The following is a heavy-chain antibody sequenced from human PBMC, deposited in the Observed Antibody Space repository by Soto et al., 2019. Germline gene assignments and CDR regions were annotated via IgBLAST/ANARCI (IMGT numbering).Heavy chain of an antibody. J-gene: IGHJ4*02. D-gene: IGHD3-16*02. Sequence: VQLVQSGSEVKKPGPSVKVYCKFSGYNLTDLSMHWVRQAPGKGHEWMGGFDPEDGETIYSQKFQGRGTMSEDTSTYAAYMELSSLRSEDTAVYYCATGTRIVPDYWGQGTLVTVSS. CDR1: GYNLTDLS. CDR3: ATGTRIVPDY. CDR2: FDPEDGET. V-gene: IGHV1-24*01.